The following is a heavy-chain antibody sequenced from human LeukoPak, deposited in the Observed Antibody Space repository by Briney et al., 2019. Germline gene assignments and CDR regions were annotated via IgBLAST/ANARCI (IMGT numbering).Heavy chain of an antibody. CDR1: GFTFSNYA. J-gene: IGHJ4*02. D-gene: IGHD4-17*01. CDR3: ARGGFVMTTADFDY. Sequence: GRSLTLSCAASGFTFSNYAMHWLRQAPGKGLEWVAVISYDGSNKYYADSVKGRFTISRDNSKNTLYLQMNSLRAEDTAVYYCARGGFVMTTADFDYWGQGTLVTVSS. V-gene: IGHV3-30-3*01. CDR2: ISYDGSNK.